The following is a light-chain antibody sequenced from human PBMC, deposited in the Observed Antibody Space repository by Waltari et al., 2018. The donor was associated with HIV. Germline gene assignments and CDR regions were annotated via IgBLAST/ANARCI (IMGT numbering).Light chain of an antibody. CDR2: SSN. CDR1: TGAASTSPY. Sequence: VVTQEPSLTVSPGGTVTLTCASSTGAASTSPYPSWFQQRPGQAPRPLIFSSNKRHSWTPEHVSGSLLGDKSVLTLSPVQPEDEADYYGLLYYGGRRPSWVFGGGTKLTVL. CDR3: LLYYGGRRPSWV. V-gene: IGLV7-43*01. J-gene: IGLJ3*02.